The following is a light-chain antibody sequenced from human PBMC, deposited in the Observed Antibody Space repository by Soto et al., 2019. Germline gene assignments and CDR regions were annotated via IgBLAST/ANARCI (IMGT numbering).Light chain of an antibody. V-gene: IGLV2-14*01. CDR1: STDGGGYNY. J-gene: IGLJ2*01. CDR2: EVI. Sequence: QSALTQPASVSGSPGQSITISCAGTSTDGGGYNYVSWYQQHPGKAPKLLIYEVINRPSGISNRFSGSKSDNTASLTISGLQADDEADYYCSSYRNTDTLVFGGGTKLTVL. CDR3: SSYRNTDTLV.